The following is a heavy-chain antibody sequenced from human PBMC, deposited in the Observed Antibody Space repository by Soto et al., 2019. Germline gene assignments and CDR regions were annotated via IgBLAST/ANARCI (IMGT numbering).Heavy chain of an antibody. J-gene: IGHJ6*02. CDR2: ITSSGSYI. Sequence: PVGYLRLSCAASGFTFSRYTMNWVRHAPGKGLEWVSSITSSGSYIYYADSVKGRFTISRDNAKNSLYLQMDSLRAEDTAVYYCAKEVGRSYYGMDVWGQGTTVTVSS. CDR1: GFTFSRYT. CDR3: AKEVGRSYYGMDV. V-gene: IGHV3-21*01. D-gene: IGHD1-26*01.